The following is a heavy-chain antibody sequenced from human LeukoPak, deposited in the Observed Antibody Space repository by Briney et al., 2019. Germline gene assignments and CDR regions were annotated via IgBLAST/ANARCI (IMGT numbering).Heavy chain of an antibody. Sequence: PGGSLRLSCAASGFTFNNYAMNWVRQAPGKGLEWVPSVSESGDNTHYADSVKGRFTISRDNSQNTLYLQMNSLRAEDTAVYYCAEQWVDCWGQGVLVTVSS. CDR2: VSESGDNT. J-gene: IGHJ4*02. CDR3: AEQWVDC. CDR1: GFTFNNYA. V-gene: IGHV3-23*01. D-gene: IGHD1-26*01.